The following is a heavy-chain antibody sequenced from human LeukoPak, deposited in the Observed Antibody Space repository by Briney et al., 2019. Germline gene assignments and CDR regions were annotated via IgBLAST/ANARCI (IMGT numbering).Heavy chain of an antibody. CDR3: ARAPFRYGSGSYYNVAFDI. V-gene: IGHV3-74*01. CDR1: GFTFSSYW. Sequence: GGSLRLSCAASGFTFSSYWMHWVRQAPGKGLVWVSRINSDGSSTSYADSVKGRFTISRDNAKNTLYLQMNSLRAEDTAVYYCARAPFRYGSGSYYNVAFDIWGQGTMVTVSS. J-gene: IGHJ3*02. CDR2: INSDGSST. D-gene: IGHD3-10*01.